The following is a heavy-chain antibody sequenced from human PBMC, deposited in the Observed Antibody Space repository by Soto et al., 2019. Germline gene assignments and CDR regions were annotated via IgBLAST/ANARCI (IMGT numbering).Heavy chain of an antibody. J-gene: IGHJ6*02. D-gene: IGHD4-17*01. Sequence: SETLSLTCTVSGGSISSYYWTWIRQPPGKGLEWIGHISYTGNTNYNPSLKSRVSISVDTSKSQFSLKMSSVTAADTAVFYCAKLSTADYVYYYYYGMDVRAQRTTVTVSS. V-gene: IGHV4-59*08. CDR3: AKLSTADYVYYYYYGMDV. CDR2: ISYTGNT. CDR1: GGSISSYY.